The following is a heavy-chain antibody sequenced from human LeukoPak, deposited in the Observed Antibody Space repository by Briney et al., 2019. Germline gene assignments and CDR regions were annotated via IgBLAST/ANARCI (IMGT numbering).Heavy chain of an antibody. D-gene: IGHD3-3*01. CDR3: ARSLFRFLEWSYRSYYYYYMDV. V-gene: IGHV4-4*07. J-gene: IGHJ6*03. Sequence: SETLSLTCTVSGGSISSHSWSWIRQPAGKGLEWIGRIFTSGSTYYNPSLKSRVIMSVDTSKNQFSLKLSSVTAADTAVYYCARSLFRFLEWSYRSYYYYYMDVWGKGTTVIVSS. CDR1: GGSISSHS. CDR2: IFTSGST.